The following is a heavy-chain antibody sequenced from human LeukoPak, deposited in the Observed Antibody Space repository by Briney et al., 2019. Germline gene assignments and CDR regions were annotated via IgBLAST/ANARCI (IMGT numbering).Heavy chain of an antibody. CDR2: INPSGGST. CDR1: GYTFISYY. J-gene: IGHJ4*02. Sequence: ASVKVSCKASGYTFISYYMHWVRQAPGQGLEWVGIINPSGGSTNYAQKFQGRVKMTRDTSTSIVYMELRSLGSEDTAVYYCARGIPSHFDFWSGYLFDYWGQGTLVTVSS. D-gene: IGHD3-3*01. V-gene: IGHV1-46*01. CDR3: ARGIPSHFDFWSGYLFDY.